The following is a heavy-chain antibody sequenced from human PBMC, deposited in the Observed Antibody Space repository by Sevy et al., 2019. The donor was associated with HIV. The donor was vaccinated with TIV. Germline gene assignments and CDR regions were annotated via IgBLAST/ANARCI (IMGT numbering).Heavy chain of an antibody. J-gene: IGHJ4*02. CDR1: GDFVSGGNYY. Sequence: SETLSLTCTVSGDFVSGGNYYWSWIRQPPGKGQEWIGYIYYSGSTNYDPSLKSRVTISIDTSKNQFSPRLTSVTAADTAVYYCARGLFDYWGQGSLVTVSS. V-gene: IGHV4-61*01. CDR2: IYYSGST. CDR3: ARGLFDY.